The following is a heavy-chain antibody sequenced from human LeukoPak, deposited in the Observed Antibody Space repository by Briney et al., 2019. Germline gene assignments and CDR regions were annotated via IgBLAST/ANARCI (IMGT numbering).Heavy chain of an antibody. Sequence: PSETLSLTCAVSGYSISSVYYWGWIRQPPRKGLEWSGSIYHSGSTHYNPSLKSRDTISVDTPTNKCSLKLSSVTAADTAVYSCARADGAAAGLRRLLDYWGQGTLVTVSS. CDR1: GYSISSVYY. J-gene: IGHJ4*02. D-gene: IGHD6-13*01. V-gene: IGHV4-38-2*01. CDR3: ARADGAAAGLRRLLDY. CDR2: IYHSGST.